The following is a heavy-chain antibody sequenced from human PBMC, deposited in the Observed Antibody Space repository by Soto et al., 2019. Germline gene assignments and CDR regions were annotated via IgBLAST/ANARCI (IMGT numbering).Heavy chain of an antibody. J-gene: IGHJ4*02. D-gene: IGHD7-27*01. V-gene: IGHV3-23*01. CDR1: GFTFSSYA. Sequence: EVQLLESGGGLVQPGGSLRPSCAASGFTFSSYAMSWVRQAPGKGLEWVSAISGSGGSTYYAASGKGRFTIARDNSKNTLYLQMNSLRAEDTAVYYCAKRGGGSIPFTAWGVDYWGQGSLVTVSS. CDR2: ISGSGGST. CDR3: AKRGGGSIPFTAWGVDY.